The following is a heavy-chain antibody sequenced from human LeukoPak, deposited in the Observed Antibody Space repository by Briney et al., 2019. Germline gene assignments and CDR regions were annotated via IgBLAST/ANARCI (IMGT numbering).Heavy chain of an antibody. Sequence: GGSLRLSCAASGFTFSDYYMSWIRQAPGKGLEWVSYISSSGSTIYYADSVKGRFTISRDNAKNSLYLQMNSLRAEDTAVYYCARGSTMVRGVIDYFDYWGQGTLVTVSS. D-gene: IGHD3-10*01. CDR2: ISSSGSTI. CDR1: GFTFSDYY. J-gene: IGHJ4*02. V-gene: IGHV3-11*01. CDR3: ARGSTMVRGVIDYFDY.